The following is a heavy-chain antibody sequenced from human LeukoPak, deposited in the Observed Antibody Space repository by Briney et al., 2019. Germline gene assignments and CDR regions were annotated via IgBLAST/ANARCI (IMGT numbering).Heavy chain of an antibody. CDR1: GSTFTDYY. CDR2: INPNSGGT. Sequence: ASVKVSCKASGSTFTDYYMHWVRQAPGQGLEWMGWINPNSGGTNFAQKFQGRVTMTRDTSISTAYMELSRLRSDDTAVYYCARELGDYSFDYWGQGTLVTVSS. CDR3: ARELGDYSFDY. J-gene: IGHJ4*02. V-gene: IGHV1-2*02. D-gene: IGHD4-11*01.